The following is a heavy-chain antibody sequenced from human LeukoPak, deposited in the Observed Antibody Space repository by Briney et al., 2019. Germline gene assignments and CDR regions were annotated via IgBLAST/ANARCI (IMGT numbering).Heavy chain of an antibody. CDR3: ARGLWFGELGYDY. D-gene: IGHD3-10*01. J-gene: IGHJ4*02. CDR2: ISSSSSYI. CDR1: GFTFSRYS. V-gene: IGHV3-21*01. Sequence: PGGSLRLSCAASGFTFSRYSMNWVRQAPGKGLEWVSSISSSSSYIYYADSVKGRFTISRDNAKNSLYLQMNSLRAEDTAVYYCARGLWFGELGYDYWGQGTLVTVSS.